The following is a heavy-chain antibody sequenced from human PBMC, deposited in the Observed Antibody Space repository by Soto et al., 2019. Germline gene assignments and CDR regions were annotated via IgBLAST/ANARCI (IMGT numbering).Heavy chain of an antibody. CDR3: ARGKALYSYDSSGYYSFDY. Sequence: QVQRVQSGAEVKKPGSSVKVSCKASGGTFSSYAISWVRQAPGQGLEWMGGIIPIFGTANYVQKFQGRVTITADEPKMTAYMHLSSLRSEDTAMYYCARGKALYSYDSSGYYSFDYWGQGTLVTVSS. CDR2: IIPIFGTA. V-gene: IGHV1-69*12. D-gene: IGHD3-22*01. J-gene: IGHJ4*02. CDR1: GGTFSSYA.